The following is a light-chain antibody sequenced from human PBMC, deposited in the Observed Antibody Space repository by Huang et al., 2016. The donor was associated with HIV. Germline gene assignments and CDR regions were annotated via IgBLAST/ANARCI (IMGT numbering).Light chain of an antibody. Sequence: EIVLTQSPVFQSVTPKERVTIACRANQSVGNSLNWDQQKPGQSPSLLIKYASQSISGVPSRFSGSGFGTDFTLTINGLESEDAATYYCHQSRSFPYTFGQGTRLEIK. V-gene: IGKV6-21*02. CDR1: QSVGNS. CDR3: HQSRSFPYT. CDR2: YAS. J-gene: IGKJ2*01.